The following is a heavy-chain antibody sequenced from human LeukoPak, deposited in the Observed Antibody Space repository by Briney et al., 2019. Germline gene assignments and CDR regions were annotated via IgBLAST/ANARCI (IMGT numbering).Heavy chain of an antibody. J-gene: IGHJ4*02. V-gene: IGHV4-30-2*01. CDR2: IYHSGST. CDR1: GGSISSGGYY. D-gene: IGHD3-3*01. CDR3: ARDGYDFLSGTPL. Sequence: SETLSLTCTISGGSISSGGYYWSWIRQPPGKGLEWIGYIYHSGSTYYNPSLKSRVTISVDRSKNQFSLKLSSVTAADTAVYYCARDGYDFLSGTPLWGQGTLVTVSS.